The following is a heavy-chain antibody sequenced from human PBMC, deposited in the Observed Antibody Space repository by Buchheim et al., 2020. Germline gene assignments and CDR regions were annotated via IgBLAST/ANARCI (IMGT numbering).Heavy chain of an antibody. V-gene: IGHV3-48*03. CDR3: ARVGRYNWNGGYFDY. D-gene: IGHD1-1*01. J-gene: IGHJ4*02. CDR1: GFTFSSYE. CDR2: ISSSGSTI. Sequence: EVQLVESGGGLVQPGGYLRLSCAASGFTFSSYEMNWVRQAPGREREWVSYISSSGSTIYYADSVKGRFTISRANAKKSLYLKMNSLGAEDTAGFYCARVGRYNWNGGYFDYWGQGTL.